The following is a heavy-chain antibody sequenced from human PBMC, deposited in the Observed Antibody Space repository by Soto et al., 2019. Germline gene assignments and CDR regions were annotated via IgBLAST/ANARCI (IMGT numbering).Heavy chain of an antibody. CDR3: VRRHVSATGIDWFDP. CDR1: GYTFTSYG. Sequence: ASVKVSCKASGYTFTSYGIHWVRRAPGQRLEWMGWINAANGDTKYSPKFQGRVTITRDTSASTTYMELSSLRSEDTAVYYCVRRHVSATGIDWFDPWGQGTLVTVSS. CDR2: INAANGDT. V-gene: IGHV1-3*01. J-gene: IGHJ5*02. D-gene: IGHD6-13*01.